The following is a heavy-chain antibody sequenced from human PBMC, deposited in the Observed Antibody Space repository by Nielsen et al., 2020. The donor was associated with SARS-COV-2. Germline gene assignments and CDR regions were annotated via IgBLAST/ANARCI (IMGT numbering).Heavy chain of an antibody. D-gene: IGHD1-26*01. CDR2: ISYDGSNK. CDR1: GFTFSSYG. J-gene: IGHJ4*02. Sequence: GESLKISCAASGFTFSSYGMHWVRQAPGKGLEWVAVISYDGSNKYYADSVKGRFTISRDNSKNTLYLQMNSLRAEDTAVYYCAKDRVRFLQNPGIVGATFDYWGQGTLVTVSS. CDR3: AKDRVRFLQNPGIVGATFDY. V-gene: IGHV3-30*18.